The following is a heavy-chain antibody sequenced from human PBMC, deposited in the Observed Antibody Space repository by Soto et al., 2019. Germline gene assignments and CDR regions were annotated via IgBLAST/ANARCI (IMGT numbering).Heavy chain of an antibody. CDR2: MNPNSGNT. Sequence: QVQLVQSGAEVKKPGASVKVSCKASGYTFTSYDINWVRQATGQGLERMGWMNPNSGNTGYAQKFKGRVTMTRNTPISTDYMELRSLRSEDTAVYYCARLHGSGSSYSYYYDGMDVWGQGTTVTVSS. D-gene: IGHD3-10*01. CDR1: GYTFTSYD. CDR3: ARLHGSGSSYSYYYDGMDV. J-gene: IGHJ6*02. V-gene: IGHV1-8*01.